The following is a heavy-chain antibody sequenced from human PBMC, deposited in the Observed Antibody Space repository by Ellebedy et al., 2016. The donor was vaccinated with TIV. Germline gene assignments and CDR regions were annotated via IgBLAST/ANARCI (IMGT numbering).Heavy chain of an antibody. Sequence: ASVKVSCXASGYTFTSYGISWVRQAPGQGLEWMGWISAYNGNTNYAQKLQGRVTMTTDTSTSTAYMELRSLRSDDTAVYYCAREGNSGSYTYHAFDIWGQGTMVTVSS. D-gene: IGHD1-26*01. V-gene: IGHV1-18*01. J-gene: IGHJ3*02. CDR3: AREGNSGSYTYHAFDI. CDR1: GYTFTSYG. CDR2: ISAYNGNT.